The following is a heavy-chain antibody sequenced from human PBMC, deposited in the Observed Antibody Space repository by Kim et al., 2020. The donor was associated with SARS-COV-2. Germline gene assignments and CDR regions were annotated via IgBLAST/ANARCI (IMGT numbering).Heavy chain of an antibody. CDR3: AREKENDFWSGYEDYYGMDV. CDR2: ISSSSSYI. J-gene: IGHJ6*02. V-gene: IGHV3-21*01. CDR1: GFTFSSYS. Sequence: GGSLRLSCAASGFTFSSYSMNWVRQAPGKGLEWVSSISSSSSYIYYADSVKGRFTISRDNAKNSLYLQMNSLRAEDTAVYYCAREKENDFWSGYEDYYGMDVWGQGTTVTVSS. D-gene: IGHD3-3*01.